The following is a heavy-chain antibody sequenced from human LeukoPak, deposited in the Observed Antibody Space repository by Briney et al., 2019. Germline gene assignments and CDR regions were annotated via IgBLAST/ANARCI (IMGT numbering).Heavy chain of an antibody. Sequence: GGSLRLSCAASGFTFDDYAMHWVRQAPGKGLEWVSAISWNSGSIGYADSVKGRFTISRDNAKNSLYLQMNSLRAEDTALYYCMGLVTMVRGVINIDYWGQGTLVTVSS. D-gene: IGHD3-10*01. J-gene: IGHJ4*02. CDR1: GFTFDDYA. CDR3: MGLVTMVRGVINIDY. CDR2: ISWNSGSI. V-gene: IGHV3-9*01.